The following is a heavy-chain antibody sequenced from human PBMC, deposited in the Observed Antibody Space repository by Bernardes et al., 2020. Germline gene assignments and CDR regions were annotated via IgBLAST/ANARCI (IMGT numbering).Heavy chain of an antibody. V-gene: IGHV3-7*01. J-gene: IGHJ4*02. CDR3: ARIGGAEDY. CDR2: IKQDGSET. CDR1: GFTFSNFW. Sequence: GGSLRLSCAASGFTFSNFWMSWVRQAPGKGLEWVANIKQDGSETYYVDSVKGRFTISRDNAKNSLYLQMNSLRAEDTAVYYCARIGGAEDYWGQGTLVTVSS.